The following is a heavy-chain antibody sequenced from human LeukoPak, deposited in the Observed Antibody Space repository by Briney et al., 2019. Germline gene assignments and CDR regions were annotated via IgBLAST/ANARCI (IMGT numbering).Heavy chain of an antibody. CDR1: GYTFTSSD. CDR3: ARGGASSSYYYYYYMDV. J-gene: IGHJ6*03. V-gene: IGHV1-8*01. D-gene: IGHD6-13*01. CDR2: MNPNSGNT. Sequence: GASVKVSCKASGYTFTSSDINWVRQATGQGLEWMGWMNPNSGNTGYAQKFQGRVTMTRNTSISTAYMELSSLRSEDTAVYYCARGGASSSYYYYYYMDVWGKGTTVTVSS.